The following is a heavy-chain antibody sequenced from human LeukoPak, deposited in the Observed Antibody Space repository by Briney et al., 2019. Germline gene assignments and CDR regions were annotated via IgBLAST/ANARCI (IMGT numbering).Heavy chain of an antibody. CDR3: ARDFTIFGVVIPPNWFDP. CDR2: IGAYNGNT. J-gene: IGHJ5*02. Sequence: GASVKVSCKASGYTFTSYGISWVRQAPGQGLEWMGWIGAYNGNTNYAQKLQGRVTMTTDTSTSTAYMELRSLRSDDTAVYYCARDFTIFGVVIPPNWFDPWGQGTLVTVSS. CDR1: GYTFTSYG. D-gene: IGHD3-3*01. V-gene: IGHV1-18*01.